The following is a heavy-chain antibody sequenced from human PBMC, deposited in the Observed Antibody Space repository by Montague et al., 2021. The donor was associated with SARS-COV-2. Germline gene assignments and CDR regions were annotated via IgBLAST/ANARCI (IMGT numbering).Heavy chain of an antibody. V-gene: IGHV4-34*01. CDR1: GGSFSSYY. CDR3: ARGLAELRYFDWYHYYFDY. Sequence: SETLSLTCAVYGGSFSSYYWSWIRQPPGKGLEWIGEINHSGSTNYNPSLKSRVTISVDTSKNQFSLKLSSVTAADTAVYYCARGLAELRYFDWYHYYFDYWGQGTLVTVSS. J-gene: IGHJ4*02. D-gene: IGHD3-9*01. CDR2: INHSGST.